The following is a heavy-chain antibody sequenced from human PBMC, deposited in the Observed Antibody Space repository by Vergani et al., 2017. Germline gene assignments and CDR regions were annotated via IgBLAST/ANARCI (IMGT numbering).Heavy chain of an antibody. D-gene: IGHD3-10*01. CDR1: GGAVNSGSNF. V-gene: IGHV4-61*02. Sequence: QVQLQESGPGLVKPSQTLSLTCSVSGGAVNSGSNFWTWIRQPAGKGLEWIGRTSTDGSTNYNPSLKSRVTVSVDTSKTQISLRLTSVTAEDTAVYYCARRTTMXRGVLEIARYYFDYWGQGTLVTVSS. CDR2: TSTDGST. J-gene: IGHJ4*02. CDR3: ARRTTMXRGVLEIARYYFDY.